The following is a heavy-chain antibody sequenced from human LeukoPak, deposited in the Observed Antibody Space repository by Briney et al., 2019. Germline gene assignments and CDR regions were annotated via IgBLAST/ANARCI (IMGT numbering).Heavy chain of an antibody. V-gene: IGHV4-38-2*01. CDR2: ICHTGSA. CDR1: GYSFTSGHY. Sequence: SETLSLTCSVSGYSFTSGHYRGWIRQPPGKGLEWIANICHTGSAHYNPSLKSRVTISVDTSKNQFSLKLSSVTAADTAVYYCARYCTSTTCILRGFDYWGQGTLVTVSS. J-gene: IGHJ4*02. CDR3: ARYCTSTTCILRGFDY. D-gene: IGHD2-2*01.